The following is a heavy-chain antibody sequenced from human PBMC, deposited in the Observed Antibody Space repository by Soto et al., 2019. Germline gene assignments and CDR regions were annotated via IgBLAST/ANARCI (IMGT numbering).Heavy chain of an antibody. CDR1: GFSLSTSGLG. Sequence: SGPTLGEPTQTLTLTCTLSGFSLSTSGLGVGWIRQPPGKALEWLALIYWNADKSYSPSLKARLTITKDTSKNQVVLTMTNMDPVETATYYCAHRPSGWYIFDYWGQGTLVTVSS. J-gene: IGHJ4*02. D-gene: IGHD6-19*01. V-gene: IGHV2-5*01. CDR2: IYWNADK. CDR3: AHRPSGWYIFDY.